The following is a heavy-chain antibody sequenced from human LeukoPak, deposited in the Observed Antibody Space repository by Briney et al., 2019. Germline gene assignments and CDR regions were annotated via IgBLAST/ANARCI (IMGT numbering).Heavy chain of an antibody. CDR3: ARQKWGSSGWYQGFDY. D-gene: IGHD6-19*01. J-gene: IGHJ4*02. CDR1: GGSISSGGYY. CDR2: IYYSGST. V-gene: IGHV4-31*03. Sequence: SQTLSLTCTVSGGSISSGGYYWSWIRQHPGKGLEWIGYIYYSGSTYYNPSLKSRVTISVDTSKNQFSLKLSSVTAADTAVYYCARQKWGSSGWYQGFDYWGQGTLVTVSS.